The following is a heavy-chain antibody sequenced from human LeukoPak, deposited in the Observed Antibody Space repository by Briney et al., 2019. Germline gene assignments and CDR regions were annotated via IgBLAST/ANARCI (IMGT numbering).Heavy chain of an antibody. CDR2: ISGYNGNT. CDR3: ARQVDTTMALPDY. D-gene: IGHD5-18*01. J-gene: IGHJ4*02. V-gene: IGHV1-18*01. CDR1: GYSFTSHG. Sequence: ASVKVSCKASGYSFTSHGISWVRQAPGQGLEWMGWISGYNGNTNYAQKFQGRVTMTTDTSTSTAYMGLRSLRSDDTAIYYCARQVDTTMALPDYWGQGTLVTVSS.